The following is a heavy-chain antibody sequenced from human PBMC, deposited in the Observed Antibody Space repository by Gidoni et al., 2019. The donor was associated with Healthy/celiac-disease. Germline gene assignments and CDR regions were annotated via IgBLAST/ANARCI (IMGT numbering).Heavy chain of an antibody. Sequence: QVHLVQSGAEVKNTGASVKVSCMSSGYTFTSYTISWVRQAPGQGLEWMGWISAYNGNTNDAQKLQGRVTMTTDTSTSTAYMELRSLRSDDTAVYYCARDTYGDYALSDYYGMDVWGQGTTVTVSS. CDR1: GYTFTSYT. CDR2: ISAYNGNT. V-gene: IGHV1-18*01. CDR3: ARDTYGDYALSDYYGMDV. D-gene: IGHD4-17*01. J-gene: IGHJ6*02.